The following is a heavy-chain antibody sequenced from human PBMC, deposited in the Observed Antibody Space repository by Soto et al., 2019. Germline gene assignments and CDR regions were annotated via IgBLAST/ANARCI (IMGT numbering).Heavy chain of an antibody. CDR1: GFTFSDYA. J-gene: IGHJ4*02. CDR2: VSHDGRNT. CDR3: AKGGRPWLVTSDLNY. Sequence: VQLVESGGGVVQPGRSLRLSCAASGFTFSDYAMHWVRQAPGKGLEWVAVVSHDGRNTHYADSVKGRFTTSRDSSKNRVSLEMPSLRAEDTAVSYWAKGGRPWLVTSDLNYWGQGALVPVSS. V-gene: IGHV3-30*18. D-gene: IGHD6-19*01.